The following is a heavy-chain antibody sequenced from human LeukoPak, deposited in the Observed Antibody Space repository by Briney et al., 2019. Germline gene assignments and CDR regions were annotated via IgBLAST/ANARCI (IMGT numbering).Heavy chain of an antibody. CDR1: GFTVSSNY. Sequence: QTGGSLRLSCAASGFTVSSNYMGWVRQAPGEGLEWVSVIYSGGSTYYADSVKGRFTISRDNSKNTLYLQMNSLRAEDTAVYYCARWARADSDYWGQGTLVTVSS. CDR3: ARWARADSDY. J-gene: IGHJ4*02. D-gene: IGHD3-10*01. CDR2: IYSGGST. V-gene: IGHV3-66*01.